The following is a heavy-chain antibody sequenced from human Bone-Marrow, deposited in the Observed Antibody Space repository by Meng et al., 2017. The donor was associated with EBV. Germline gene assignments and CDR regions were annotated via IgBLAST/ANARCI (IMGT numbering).Heavy chain of an antibody. CDR3: ARDADYGSGSYGVLIDY. D-gene: IGHD3-10*01. CDR1: GYTFTSYG. CDR2: ISAYNAHT. Sequence: QVQVVDAGAEVKKPGASVKVSCKASGYTFTSYGISWVRQAPGQGLEWMGWISAYNAHTNYAQKLQGRVTMTTDTSTRTTYMELRSLRSDDTAVYYCARDADYGSGSYGVLIDYWGQGTLITVSS. V-gene: IGHV1-18*01. J-gene: IGHJ4*02.